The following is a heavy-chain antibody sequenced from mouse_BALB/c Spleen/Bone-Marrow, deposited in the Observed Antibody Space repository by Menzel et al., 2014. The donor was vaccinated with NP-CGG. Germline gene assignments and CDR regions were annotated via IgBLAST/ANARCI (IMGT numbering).Heavy chain of an antibody. J-gene: IGHJ4*01. V-gene: IGHV4-2*02. CDR2: INPGSSTI. CDR1: GFDFSRYW. CDR3: ARSAYYALDY. Sequence: EEKLLESGGGLVQPGGSLNLSCAASGFDFSRYWMSWARQAPGKGQEWIGEINPGSSTINYTPTLKDKFIISRDNAKNTLYLQMSKVKSEDTALYYCARSAYYALDYWGQGTSVTVSS.